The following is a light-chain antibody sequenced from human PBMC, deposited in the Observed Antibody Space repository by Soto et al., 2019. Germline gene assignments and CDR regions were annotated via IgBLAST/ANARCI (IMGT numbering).Light chain of an antibody. J-gene: IGLJ2*01. CDR1: SSDVGGYND. CDR2: EVS. CDR3: SAYTSRSTVI. V-gene: IGLV2-14*01. Sequence: QSVLTQPASVSGSPGQSITISCTGTSSDVGGYNDVSWYQHYPGKAPKLMICEVSNRPSGVSNRFSGSKSGNTASLTISGLQAEDEADYYCSAYTSRSTVIFGGGTKVTVL.